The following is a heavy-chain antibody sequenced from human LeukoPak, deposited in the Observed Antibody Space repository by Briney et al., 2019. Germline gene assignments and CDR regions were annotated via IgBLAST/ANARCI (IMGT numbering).Heavy chain of an antibody. CDR1: GAFVSRES. V-gene: IGHV4-59*02. J-gene: IGHJ6*02. CDR2: SHTGNT. CDR3: ARESGPSAFYYYYGMDV. D-gene: IGHD3-3*01. Sequence: SETLSLTCTVSGAFVSRESWSWIRQPPGKGLECISHTGNTDYKSSLESRVTISVDTSKNQFSLKLSSVTAADTAVYYCARESGPSAFYYYYGMDVWGQGTTVTVSS.